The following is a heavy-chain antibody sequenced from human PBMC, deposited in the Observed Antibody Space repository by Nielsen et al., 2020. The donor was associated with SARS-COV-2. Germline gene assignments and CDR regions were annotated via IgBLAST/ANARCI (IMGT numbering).Heavy chain of an antibody. J-gene: IGHJ5*02. D-gene: IGHD6-6*01. CDR1: GFIFSSYS. CDR2: ISSSSSYV. V-gene: IGHV3-21*01. CDR3: ARGSASSSSAWFDP. Sequence: GESLKISCAASGFIFSSYSINWVRLVPGKGLEWVSSISSSSSYVYYADSVKGRFTISRDNAKNSLYLQMSSLRVDDTAVYYCARGSASSSSAWFDPWGQGTLVTVSS.